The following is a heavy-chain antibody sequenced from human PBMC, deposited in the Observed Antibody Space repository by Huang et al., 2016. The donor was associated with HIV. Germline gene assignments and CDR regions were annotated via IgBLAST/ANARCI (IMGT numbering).Heavy chain of an antibody. CDR1: GFTFADYA. J-gene: IGHJ4*02. Sequence: EVQLVASGGGLLQPGRSLRLSCTASGFTFADYAMHWVRQVPGKGLEWVSGISRSSNNLGYADSVKGRFTISRDNAKNSLYLQMNSLRVEDMAFYYCAKDIKGGSSWSGYFDSWGQGTLVTVSS. V-gene: IGHV3-9*03. CDR3: AKDIKGGSSWSGYFDS. D-gene: IGHD6-19*01. CDR2: ISRSSNNL.